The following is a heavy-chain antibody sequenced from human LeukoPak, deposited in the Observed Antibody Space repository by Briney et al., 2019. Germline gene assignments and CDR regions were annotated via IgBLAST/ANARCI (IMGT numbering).Heavy chain of an antibody. CDR3: ATLVSTRYYFDY. Sequence: PSETLSLTCTVSDYSISSGYGYYWGWIRQPPGKGLEWIGNIYHSGITYYNHFNSSLKSRVAISIDTSKNQFSLRLTSVTAADTAVYFCATLVSTRYYFDYWGQGTLVTVSS. CDR1: DYSISSGYGYY. D-gene: IGHD5/OR15-5a*01. J-gene: IGHJ4*02. CDR2: IYHSGIT. V-gene: IGHV4-38-2*02.